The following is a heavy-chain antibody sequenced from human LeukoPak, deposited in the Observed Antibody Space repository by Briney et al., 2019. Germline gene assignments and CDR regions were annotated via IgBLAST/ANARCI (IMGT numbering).Heavy chain of an antibody. CDR2: ISYDGSNK. Sequence: GGSLRLSCAASGFTFSRYGMHWVRQAPGKGLEWVTAISYDGSNKYYADSVKGRFTISRDNAKNSLYLQMNSLRAEDTALYYCAKDLGGSYYYAFDIWGQGTMVTVSS. CDR3: AKDLGGSYYYAFDI. V-gene: IGHV3-30*04. J-gene: IGHJ3*02. D-gene: IGHD1-26*01. CDR1: GFTFSRYG.